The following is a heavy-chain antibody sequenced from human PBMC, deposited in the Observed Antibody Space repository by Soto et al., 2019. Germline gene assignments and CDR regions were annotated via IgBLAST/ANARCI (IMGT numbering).Heavy chain of an antibody. CDR2: INHSGST. CDR3: ARARFYGSGSYGTR. CDR1: GGSFSGYY. V-gene: IGHV4-34*01. J-gene: IGHJ4*02. Sequence: QVQLQQWGAGLLKPSETLSLTCAVYGGSFSGYYWSWIRQPPGKGLEWIGEINHSGSTNYNPSLKSRVTISLDTSKNQFSLKLSSVTAADTAVYYCARARFYGSGSYGTRWGQGTLVTVSS. D-gene: IGHD3-10*01.